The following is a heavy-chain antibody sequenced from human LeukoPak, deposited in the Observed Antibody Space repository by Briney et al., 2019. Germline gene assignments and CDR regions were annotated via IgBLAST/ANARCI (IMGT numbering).Heavy chain of an antibody. CDR1: GFTFSSCS. CDR2: ISSSSSTI. V-gene: IGHV3-48*01. J-gene: IGHJ6*03. D-gene: IGHD3-16*01. Sequence: TGGSLRLSCAASGFTFSSCSMNWVRQAPGKGLEWVSYISSSSSTIYYADSVKGRFTISRDNAKNSLYLQMNSLRAEDTAVYYCARVRRGALMDVWGKGTTVTVSS. CDR3: ARVRRGALMDV.